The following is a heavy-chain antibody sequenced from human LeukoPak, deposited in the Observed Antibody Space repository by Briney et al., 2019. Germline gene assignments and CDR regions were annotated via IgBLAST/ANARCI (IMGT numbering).Heavy chain of an antibody. J-gene: IGHJ4*02. V-gene: IGHV1-69*06. CDR1: GYTFTSYY. CDR3: ARVKEGYYGSGSYADGFDY. Sequence: ASVKVSCKASGYTFTSYYMHWVRQAPGQGLEWMGGIIPIFGTANYAQKFQGRVTITADKSTSTAYMELSSLRSEDTAVYYCARVKEGYYGSGSYADGFDYWGQGTLVTVSS. CDR2: IIPIFGTA. D-gene: IGHD3-10*01.